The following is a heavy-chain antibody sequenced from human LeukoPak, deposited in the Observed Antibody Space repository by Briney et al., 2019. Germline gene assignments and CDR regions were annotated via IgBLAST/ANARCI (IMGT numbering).Heavy chain of an antibody. CDR1: GGSISSYY. Sequence: SETLSLTCTVSGGSISSYYWSWIRQPPGKGLEWIGYIYYSGSTNYNPSLKSRVTISVDTSKNQFSLKLNSVTAADTAVYYCARDRGFPRGGLFDYWGQGTLVTVSS. D-gene: IGHD3-10*01. J-gene: IGHJ4*02. CDR2: IYYSGST. V-gene: IGHV4-59*01. CDR3: ARDRGFPRGGLFDY.